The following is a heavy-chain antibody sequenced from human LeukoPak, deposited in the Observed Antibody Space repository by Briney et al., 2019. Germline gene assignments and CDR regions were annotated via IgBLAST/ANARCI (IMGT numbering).Heavy chain of an antibody. CDR2: IYGGGSS. CDR1: GFTVSSNY. V-gene: IGHV3-53*01. Sequence: GGSLRLSCAASGFTVSSNYMSWVRQAQGKGLEWVSVIYGGGSSYYADSVKGRFTISRDNSKNTLYLQMNSLRAEDTAVYYCARGVVGATTDFDYWGQGTLVTVSS. J-gene: IGHJ4*02. CDR3: ARGVVGATTDFDY. D-gene: IGHD1-26*01.